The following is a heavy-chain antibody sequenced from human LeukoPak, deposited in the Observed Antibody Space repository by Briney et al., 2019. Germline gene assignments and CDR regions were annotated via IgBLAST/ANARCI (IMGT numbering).Heavy chain of an antibody. CDR3: ARIFDGQYCSGGTCSPEY. D-gene: IGHD2-15*01. CDR2: ISYNGIT. CDR1: GFSITSGSYC. V-gene: IGHV4-39*01. Sequence: SETLSLTCTVSGFSITSGSYCWGWIRQPPGKGLEWIGCISYNGITYYNSSRRSRVTISGATYKMHFSLTMIFVTATDRAFCSCARIFDGQYCSGGTCSPEYRGQGSLATVCS. J-gene: IGHJ4*02.